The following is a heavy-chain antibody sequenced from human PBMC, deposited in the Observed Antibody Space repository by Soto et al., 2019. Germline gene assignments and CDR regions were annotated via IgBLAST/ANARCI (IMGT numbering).Heavy chain of an antibody. Sequence: PSQTLSLTCAMSGDRLSSNSASWNWIRQSASGGLEWLGRTYYRSKWYNDYAVSVKSRITINPDTSKNQFSLQLNSVTPEDTAVYYCARGGIAVAGPQRYDGMDVWAKGTTVTVSS. D-gene: IGHD6-19*01. CDR3: ARGGIAVAGPQRYDGMDV. CDR1: GDRLSSNSAS. V-gene: IGHV6-1*01. CDR2: TYYRSKWYN. J-gene: IGHJ6*04.